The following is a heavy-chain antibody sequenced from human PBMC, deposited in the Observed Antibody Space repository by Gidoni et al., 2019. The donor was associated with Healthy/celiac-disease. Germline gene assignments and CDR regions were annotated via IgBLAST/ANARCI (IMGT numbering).Heavy chain of an antibody. CDR2: ISAYNGNT. Sequence: QVQLVQFGAEVKKPGASVKVSCKASGYTFTSYGISWVRQAPGQGLEWMGWISAYNGNTNYAQKLQGRVTMTTDTSTSTAYMELRSLRSDDTAVYYCARNSFRQNRGWYFDLWGRGTLVTVSS. CDR1: GYTFTSYG. CDR3: ARNSFRQNRGWYFDL. D-gene: IGHD4-4*01. V-gene: IGHV1-18*01. J-gene: IGHJ2*01.